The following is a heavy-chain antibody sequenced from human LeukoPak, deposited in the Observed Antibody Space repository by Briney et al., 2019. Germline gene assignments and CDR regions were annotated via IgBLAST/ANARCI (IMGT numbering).Heavy chain of an antibody. V-gene: IGHV3-49*04. Sequence: GGSLRLSCAASGFTFSSYEMNWVRQAPGKGLEWVGFIRSKAYGGTTENAASVKGRFIISRDDAKSTAYLQMNSLKTEDTAVYYCTRVIIRYYYETSGYNEVYNWFDPWGQGTLVTVSS. CDR3: TRVIIRYYYETSGYNEVYNWFDP. CDR1: GFTFSSYE. J-gene: IGHJ5*02. D-gene: IGHD3-22*01. CDR2: IRSKAYGGTT.